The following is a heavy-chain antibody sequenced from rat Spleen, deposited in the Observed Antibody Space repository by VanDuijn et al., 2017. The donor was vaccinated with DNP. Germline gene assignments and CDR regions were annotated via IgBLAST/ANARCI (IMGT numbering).Heavy chain of an antibody. Sequence: EVQLVESGGGLVQPGRSLKLSCAASGFTFSSFAMAWVRQAPKKGLEWVATITSGGSNTYYPDSVKGRFTISRDNAKSTLYLQMDSLRSEDTATYYCAKDRGSSYYYSAPFDYWGQGVMVTVSS. J-gene: IGHJ2*01. CDR3: AKDRGSSYYYSAPFDY. D-gene: IGHD1-1*01. CDR2: ITSGGSNT. CDR1: GFTFSSFA. V-gene: IGHV5-25*01.